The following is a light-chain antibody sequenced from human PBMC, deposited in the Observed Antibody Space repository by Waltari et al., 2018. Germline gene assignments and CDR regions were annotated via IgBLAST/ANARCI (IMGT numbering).Light chain of an antibody. Sequence: EIVLTQSPGPLPLSPGGRATLSCRASQRLSIYLAWYQQKPGRAPRLLICHASRRATVVPDRCSGSGSGTDVSLTISRLEPEDFAVYYCQHYVSLPVTFGQGTKVEIK. V-gene: IGKV3-20*01. CDR2: HAS. CDR1: QRLSIY. CDR3: QHYVSLPVT. J-gene: IGKJ1*01.